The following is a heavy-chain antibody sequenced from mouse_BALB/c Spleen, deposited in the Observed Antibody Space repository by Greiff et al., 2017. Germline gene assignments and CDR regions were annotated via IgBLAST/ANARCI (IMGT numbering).Heavy chain of an antibody. V-gene: IGHV1-69*01. J-gene: IGHJ1*01. CDR3: ARGPIYYDYDEWYFDV. CDR2: IDTSDSYT. D-gene: IGHD2-4*01. Sequence: QVQLQQPGAELVMPGASVKMSCKASGYTFTDYWMHWVKQRPGQGLEWIGAIDTSDSYTSYNQKFKGKATLTVDESSSTAYMQLSSLTSEDSAVYYCARGPIYYDYDEWYFDVWGAGTTVTVSS. CDR1: GYTFTDYW.